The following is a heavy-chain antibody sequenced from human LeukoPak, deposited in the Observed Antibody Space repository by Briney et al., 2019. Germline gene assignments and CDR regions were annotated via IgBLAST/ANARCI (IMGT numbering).Heavy chain of an antibody. D-gene: IGHD3-3*01. J-gene: IGHJ5*02. Sequence: SETLSLTCTVSGGSVSSGSYYWSWIRQPPGKGLEWIGYIYYSGNTNYNPSLKSRVTISVDTSKNQFSLKLSSVTAADTAVYYCARAGHYDFWSGYYRGASNWFDPWGQGTLVTVSS. V-gene: IGHV4-61*01. CDR2: IYYSGNT. CDR3: ARAGHYDFWSGYYRGASNWFDP. CDR1: GGSVSSGSYY.